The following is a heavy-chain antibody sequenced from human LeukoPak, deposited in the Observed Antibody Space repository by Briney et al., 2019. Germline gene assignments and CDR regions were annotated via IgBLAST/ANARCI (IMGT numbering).Heavy chain of an antibody. V-gene: IGHV3-9*01. J-gene: IGHJ4*02. D-gene: IGHD5-24*01. CDR2: ISWNSGSI. CDR3: AKDDAWLQFGD. CDR1: GFTFDDYA. Sequence: GGSLRLSCAASGFTFDDYAMHWVRQAPGKGLEWVSGISWNSGSIGYADSVKGRFTISRDNSKGTVYLQMNSLRPEDTAVYYCAKDDAWLQFGDWGRGTLVTVSS.